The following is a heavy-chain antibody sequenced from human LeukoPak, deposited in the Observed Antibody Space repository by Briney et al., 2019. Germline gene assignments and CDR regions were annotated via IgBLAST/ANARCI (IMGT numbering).Heavy chain of an antibody. J-gene: IGHJ5*01. D-gene: IGHD3-3*01. CDR2: ITSQNTTT. V-gene: IGHV3-48*01. Sequence: GGSLRLSCDASGFTFGSYSMNWVRQAPGKGLEWISKITSQNTTTYYADSVKGRFTISRDNAKNSLYLQMNSLRAEDTAVYYCVRLRTIFGDLIETWDWFGSWGQGTLVTVSS. CDR1: GFTFGSYS. CDR3: VRLRTIFGDLIETWDWFGS.